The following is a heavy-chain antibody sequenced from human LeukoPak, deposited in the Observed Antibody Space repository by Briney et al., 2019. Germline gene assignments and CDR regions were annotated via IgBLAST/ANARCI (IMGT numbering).Heavy chain of an antibody. V-gene: IGHV3-21*01. Sequence: PGGSLRLSCAASGFTFSSYSMNWVRQAPGKGLEWVSSISSSSSYIYYADSVKGRFTISRDNAKNSLYLQMNSLRAEDTAVYYCARDGFRATTVPNGYFDYWGQGTLVTVSS. CDR2: ISSSSSYI. CDR3: ARDGFRATTVPNGYFDY. D-gene: IGHD4-17*01. J-gene: IGHJ4*02. CDR1: GFTFSSYS.